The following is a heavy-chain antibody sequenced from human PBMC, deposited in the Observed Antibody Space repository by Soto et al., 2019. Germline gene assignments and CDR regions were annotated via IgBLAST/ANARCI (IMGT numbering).Heavy chain of an antibody. CDR1: GFTFSYYN. V-gene: IGHV3-48*01. CDR2: ISDSSSTI. Sequence: GGSLRLSCTASGFTFSYYNMNWVRQAPGKGLEWVSYISDSSSTIYYADSVKGRFTISRDNVNNSLYLQMNSLRAEDTAVYYCARDGPRGASFYYYYYMDVWGKGTTVTVSS. CDR3: ARDGPRGASFYYYYYMDV. J-gene: IGHJ6*03. D-gene: IGHD3-10*01.